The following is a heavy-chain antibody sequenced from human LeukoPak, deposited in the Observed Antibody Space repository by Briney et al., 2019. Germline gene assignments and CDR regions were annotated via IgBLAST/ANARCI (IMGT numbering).Heavy chain of an antibody. CDR2: IYYSGST. D-gene: IGHD5-18*01. CDR1: GGSISTTSFY. Sequence: SETLSLTCTVSGGSISTTSFYWAWIRQPPGKGLEWIGYIYYSGSTKYNPSLKSRVTISVDTSKNQFSLKLSSVTAADTAVYYCARLSTDTAMASFDYWGQGTLVTVSS. V-gene: IGHV4-61*05. CDR3: ARLSTDTAMASFDY. J-gene: IGHJ4*02.